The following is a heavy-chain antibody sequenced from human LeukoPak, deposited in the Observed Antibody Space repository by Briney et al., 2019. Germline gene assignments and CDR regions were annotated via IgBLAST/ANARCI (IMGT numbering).Heavy chain of an antibody. CDR3: ARGYYDSSGYFHFDY. J-gene: IGHJ4*02. V-gene: IGHV4-61*01. D-gene: IGHD3-22*01. CDR2: IYYTGST. Sequence: KASETLSLTCTVSGGSVSSGSHYWSWTRQPPGKGLEWIAYIYYTGSTNYNPSLKSRVTMSVDTSKNQFSLKMSSVTAADTAVYYCARGYYDSSGYFHFDYWGQGTLVTVSS. CDR1: GGSVSSGSHY.